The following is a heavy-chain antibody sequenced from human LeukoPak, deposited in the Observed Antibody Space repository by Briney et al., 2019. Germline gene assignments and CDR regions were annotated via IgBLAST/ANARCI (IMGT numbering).Heavy chain of an antibody. Sequence: GGSLRLSCAASGFTFDDYAMHWVRHAPGKGLEWVSGISWNSGSIGYADSVKGRFTISRDNAKNSLYLQMNSLRAEDTAVYYCANVDIAPYDYWGQGTLVTVSS. J-gene: IGHJ4*02. CDR2: ISWNSGSI. CDR3: ANVDIAPYDY. V-gene: IGHV3-9*01. D-gene: IGHD5-12*01. CDR1: GFTFDDYA.